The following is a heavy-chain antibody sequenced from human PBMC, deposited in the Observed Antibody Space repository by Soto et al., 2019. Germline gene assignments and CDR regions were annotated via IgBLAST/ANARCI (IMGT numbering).Heavy chain of an antibody. CDR1: GYTFTNYY. J-gene: IGHJ4*02. CDR2: IYPSGGST. D-gene: IGHD3-10*01. Sequence: SVKVSCKASGYTFTNYYMHWVRQAPGQGLEWMGIIYPSGGSTRNAQKFQGRVTMTRDTSTSTVYMELSSLRSEDTAVYYCARDFSGPMDYWGRGTLVTVSS. CDR3: ARDFSGPMDY. V-gene: IGHV1-46*01.